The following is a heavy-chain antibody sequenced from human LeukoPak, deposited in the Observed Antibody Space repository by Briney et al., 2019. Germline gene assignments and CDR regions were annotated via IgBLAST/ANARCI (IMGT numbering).Heavy chain of an antibody. CDR2: INQDGSEK. D-gene: IGHD6-19*01. CDR1: GFTFSDFW. J-gene: IGHJ1*01. CDR3: ARSGMAVAATPWD. Sequence: GGSLRLSCAASGFTFSDFWMTWVRQPPGRGLEWVAHINQDGSEKYSVDPVRGRFTISRDNVKNSLFLQINILRAEDTAVYYCARSGMAVAATPWDWGQGTLVTVSS. V-gene: IGHV3-7*05.